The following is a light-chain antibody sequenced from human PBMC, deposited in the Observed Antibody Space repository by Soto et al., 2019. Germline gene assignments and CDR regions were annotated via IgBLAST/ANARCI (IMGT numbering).Light chain of an antibody. J-gene: IGLJ1*01. CDR2: GAT. V-gene: IGLV2-23*01. Sequence: ALTQPASVSGSPGQSITISCTGSISDVGSYNLVSWYQHHPGKVPKVIIYGATKRPSGVSSRFSGSKSPNAASLTISELQAEDEADYYCCSYAGNSRTFGSGTKVTVL. CDR1: ISDVGSYNL. CDR3: CSYAGNSRT.